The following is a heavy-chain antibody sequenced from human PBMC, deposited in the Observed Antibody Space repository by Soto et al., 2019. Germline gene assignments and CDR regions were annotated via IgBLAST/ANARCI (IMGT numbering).Heavy chain of an antibody. Sequence: GGSLRLSCAASGFTFTRYSMNWVRQTPGKGLEWVSSISSTTNYIYYGDSMKGRFTISRDNAKNSLYLEMNSLRAEDTAVYYCARESEDLTSNFDYWGQGTLVTVSS. CDR1: GFTFTRYS. CDR3: ARESEDLTSNFDY. V-gene: IGHV3-21*06. CDR2: ISSTTNYI. J-gene: IGHJ4*02.